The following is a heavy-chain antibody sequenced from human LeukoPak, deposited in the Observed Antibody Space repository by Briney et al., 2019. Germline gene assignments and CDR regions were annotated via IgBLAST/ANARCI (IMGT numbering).Heavy chain of an antibody. CDR1: GFTLSSYS. D-gene: IGHD6-19*01. V-gene: IGHV3-21*01. J-gene: IGHJ4*02. Sequence: GGSLRLSCAASGFTLSSYSMNWVRQAPGKGLEWVSSISPSSTYIYYADSMKGRFTISRDNAKNLLYLQMNSLRAEDTAVYYCARDSVWRGPPIAVAGTDFWGRGTLVTVSS. CDR2: ISPSSTYI. CDR3: ARDSVWRGPPIAVAGTDF.